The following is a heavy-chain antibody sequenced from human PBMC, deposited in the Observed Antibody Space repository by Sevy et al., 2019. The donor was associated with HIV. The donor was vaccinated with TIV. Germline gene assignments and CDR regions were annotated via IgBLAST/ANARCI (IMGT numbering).Heavy chain of an antibody. D-gene: IGHD3-9*01. J-gene: IGHJ5*02. Sequence: SETLSLTCAVSGGSIYNPDYNWSWIRQSPGKGLEWLGYIYYSGNTYYSPSLRSPISISIDTSKNQFSLALMSVTAADTAVYFCARVTGPFCWHDPWGQGTRVTVSS. CDR1: GGSIYNPDYN. V-gene: IGHV4-30-4*01. CDR3: ARVTGPFCWHDP. CDR2: IYYSGNT.